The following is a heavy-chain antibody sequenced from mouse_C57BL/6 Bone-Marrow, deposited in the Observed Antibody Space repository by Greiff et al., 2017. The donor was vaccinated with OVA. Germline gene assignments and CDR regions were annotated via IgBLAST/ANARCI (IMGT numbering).Heavy chain of an antibody. CDR3: ARQNGYYGSSYPFAY. CDR2: ISNLAYSI. J-gene: IGHJ3*01. D-gene: IGHD1-1*01. Sequence: EVQVVESGGGLVQPGGSLKLSCAASGFTFSDYGMAWVRQAPRKGPEWVAFISNLAYSIYYADTVTGRFTISRENAKNTLYLEMSSLRSEDTAMYYCARQNGYYGSSYPFAYWGQGTLVTVSA. CDR1: GFTFSDYG. V-gene: IGHV5-15*01.